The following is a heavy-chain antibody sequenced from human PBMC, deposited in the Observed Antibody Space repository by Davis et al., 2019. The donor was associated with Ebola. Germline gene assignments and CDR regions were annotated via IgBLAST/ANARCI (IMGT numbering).Heavy chain of an antibody. D-gene: IGHD2-2*01. CDR2: IGSSSGSI. Sequence: GESLKISCAASGFTFSNFSMDWVRQAPGKGLEWLSYIGSSSGSIYYADSVKGRFTISRDNAKNSLYLQMNSLRAEDTAVYYCARESAYCASTSCPDYWGQGTLVTVSS. CDR1: GFTFSNFS. CDR3: ARESAYCASTSCPDY. J-gene: IGHJ4*02. V-gene: IGHV3-48*04.